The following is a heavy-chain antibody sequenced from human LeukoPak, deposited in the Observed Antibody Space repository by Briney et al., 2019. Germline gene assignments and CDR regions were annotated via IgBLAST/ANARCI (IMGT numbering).Heavy chain of an antibody. CDR1: GFTFDDYA. V-gene: IGHV3-9*01. CDR3: AKAHLTLSSGWSFYGMDV. J-gene: IGHJ6*02. D-gene: IGHD6-19*01. Sequence: GGSLRLSCAASGFTFDDYAMHWLRQAPGKGLEWVSGISWNSGSIAYADSVEGRFTVSRDNAKNSLYLQMNSLRAEDTALYYCAKAHLTLSSGWSFYGMDVWGQGTTVTVSS. CDR2: ISWNSGSI.